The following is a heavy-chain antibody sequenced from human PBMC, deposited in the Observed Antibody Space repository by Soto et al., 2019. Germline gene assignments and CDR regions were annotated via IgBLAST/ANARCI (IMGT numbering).Heavy chain of an antibody. V-gene: IGHV1-3*01. J-gene: IGHJ6*02. CDR2: INAGNGNT. CDR1: GYTFTSYA. Sequence: GASVKVSCKASGYTFTSYAMHWVRQAPGQRLEWMGWINAGNGNTKYSQKFQGRVTITRDTSASTAYMELSSLRSEDTAVYYCAIVLVLRFLEWSHAPYYYGMDVWGQGTTVTVSS. CDR3: AIVLVLRFLEWSHAPYYYGMDV. D-gene: IGHD3-3*01.